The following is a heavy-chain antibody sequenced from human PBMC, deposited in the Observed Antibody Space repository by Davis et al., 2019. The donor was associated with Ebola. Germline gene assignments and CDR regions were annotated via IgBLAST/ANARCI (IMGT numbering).Heavy chain of an antibody. D-gene: IGHD4-11*01. V-gene: IGHV3-48*03. CDR1: GFTFSSYE. CDR2: ISSSGSTI. J-gene: IGHJ4*02. Sequence: GGSLRLSCAASGFTFSSYEMNWVRQAPGKGLEWVSYISSSGSTIYYADSVKGRFTISRDNAKNSLYLQMNSLRDDDTAVYYCARDSFQSHSNYGRPDYWGQGTLVTVSS. CDR3: ARDSFQSHSNYGRPDY.